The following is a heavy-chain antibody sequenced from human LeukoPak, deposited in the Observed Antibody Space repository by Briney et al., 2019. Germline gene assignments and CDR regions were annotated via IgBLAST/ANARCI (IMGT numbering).Heavy chain of an antibody. D-gene: IGHD3-10*01. J-gene: IGHJ4*02. CDR2: ISTRSITT. V-gene: IGHV3-48*04. Sequence: GGSLRLSCAASGFTFSSYSMNWVRQAPGKGLEWVSYISTRSITTYYADSVKGRFTISRDNAKNSLYLQMNSLRAEDTAVYYCAIFGGSGGDYWGQGTLVTVSS. CDR3: AIFGGSGGDY. CDR1: GFTFSSYS.